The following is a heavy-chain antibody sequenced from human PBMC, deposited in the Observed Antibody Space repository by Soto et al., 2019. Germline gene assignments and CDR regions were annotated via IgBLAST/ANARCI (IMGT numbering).Heavy chain of an antibody. CDR1: GGSVGSESYY. CDR2: VENSGST. J-gene: IGHJ5*02. CDR3: ARERGDSHWIDP. D-gene: IGHD2-21*01. Sequence: PSDTLSLTCSFSGGSVGSESYYWSWIRQTPGKGLVRIGNVENSGSTKHNHSLKSRVTIAVDTSKNQFSLKLSSVTGADTAVYYCARERGDSHWIDPWGQGTLVTVSS. V-gene: IGHV4-61*01.